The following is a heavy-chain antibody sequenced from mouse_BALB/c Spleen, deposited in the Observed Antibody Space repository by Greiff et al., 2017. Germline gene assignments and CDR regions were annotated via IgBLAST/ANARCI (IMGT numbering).Heavy chain of an antibody. CDR2: IWSGGST. J-gene: IGHJ3*01. D-gene: IGHD1-2*01. CDR3: ARGTTATWFAY. Sequence: QVQLKESGPGLVQPSQSLSITCTVSGFSLTSYGVHWVRQSPGKGLEWLGVIWSGGSTDYNAAFISRLSISKDNSKSQVFFKMNSLQANDTAIYYCARGTTATWFAYRGQGTLVTGSA. CDR1: GFSLTSYG. V-gene: IGHV2-2*02.